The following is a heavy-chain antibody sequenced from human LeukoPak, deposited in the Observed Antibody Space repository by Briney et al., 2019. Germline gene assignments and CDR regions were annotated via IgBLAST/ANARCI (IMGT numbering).Heavy chain of an antibody. CDR3: ARGRFRQLGWFDP. CDR1: GGSFSGYY. J-gene: IGHJ5*02. CDR2: INHSGST. D-gene: IGHD6-13*01. Sequence: SETLSLTCAVYGGSFSGYYWSWIRQPPGKGLESIGEINHSGSTNYNPSLKSRVTISVDTSKNQFSLKLSSVTAADTAVYYCARGRFRQLGWFDPWGQGTLVTVSS. V-gene: IGHV4-34*01.